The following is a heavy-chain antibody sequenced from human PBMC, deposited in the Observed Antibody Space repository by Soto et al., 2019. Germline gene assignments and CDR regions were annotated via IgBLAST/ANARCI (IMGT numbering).Heavy chain of an antibody. V-gene: IGHV4-59*01. D-gene: IGHD6-13*01. CDR2: IYYSGST. J-gene: IGHJ6*03. Sequence: SETLSLTCTVSGGSICSYYWSWIRQPPGKGLEWIGYIYYSGSTNYNPSLKSRVTISVDTSKNQFSLKLSSVTAADTAVYYCARNSSSWTGFDYYYYMDVWGKGTTVTVSS. CDR3: ARNSSSWTGFDYYYYMDV. CDR1: GGSICSYY.